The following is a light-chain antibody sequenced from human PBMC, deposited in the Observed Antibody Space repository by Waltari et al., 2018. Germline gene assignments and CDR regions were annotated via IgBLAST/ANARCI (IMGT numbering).Light chain of an antibody. CDR2: DVN. Sequence: QSALTQPASVSGSPGQSITISCPGSSSAVGGADSVFWYQDHPGQAPKVIIYDVNNRPSGVSDRFSGSKSGNTASLTISGLQAEDEADYYCCSQSSFNGVIFGGGTKLTVL. V-gene: IGLV2-14*03. CDR3: CSQSSFNGVI. CDR1: SSAVGGADS. J-gene: IGLJ2*01.